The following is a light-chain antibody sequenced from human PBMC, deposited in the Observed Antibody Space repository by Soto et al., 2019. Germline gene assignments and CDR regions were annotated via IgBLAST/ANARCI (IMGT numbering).Light chain of an antibody. Sequence: EIVLTQSPATLSLSPGERATLSYRASQSIDDYLAWYQQKPGQAPRLLIYDTFKRATGLPARFSGSGSGTDFTLTISRLEPGDFAVYYCQQRSNWPLTFGGGTKVEIK. V-gene: IGKV3-11*01. CDR2: DTF. CDR1: QSIDDY. J-gene: IGKJ4*01. CDR3: QQRSNWPLT.